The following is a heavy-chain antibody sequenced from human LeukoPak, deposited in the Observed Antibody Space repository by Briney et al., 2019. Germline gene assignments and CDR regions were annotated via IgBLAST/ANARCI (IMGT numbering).Heavy chain of an antibody. CDR1: GGSISSGGYY. D-gene: IGHD3-22*01. J-gene: IGHJ6*02. V-gene: IGHV4-31*03. CDR2: IYYSGST. CDR3: ARGRGYYDSSGYYFGDYYYGMDV. Sequence: SETLSLTCTVSGGSISSGGYYWSWIRQHPGKGLEWIGYIYYSGSTYYNPSLKSRVTISVDTSENQFSLKLSSVTAADTAVYYCARGRGYYDSSGYYFGDYYYGMDVWGQGTTVTVSS.